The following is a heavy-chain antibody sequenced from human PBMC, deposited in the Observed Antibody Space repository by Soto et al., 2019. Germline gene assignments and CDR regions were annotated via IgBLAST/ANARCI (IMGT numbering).Heavy chain of an antibody. CDR1: GGSINSGDYY. CDR2: FYDYSGST. J-gene: IGHJ3*02. CDR3: VRGFAGNPPHDTFDI. Sequence: PSETLSLTSTLPGGSINSGDYYWNWIRQPPGKGLEWIGYFYDYSGSTKYNPSLKSRVTISGDTSKTQFSLKLTSVTAADTAVYYCVRGFAGNPPHDTFDIWGHGTTVT. D-gene: IGHD6-13*01. V-gene: IGHV4-30-4*01.